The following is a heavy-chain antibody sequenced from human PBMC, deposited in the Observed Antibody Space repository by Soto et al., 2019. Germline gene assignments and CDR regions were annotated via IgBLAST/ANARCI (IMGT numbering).Heavy chain of an antibody. CDR2: ISAYNGNT. CDR1: GYTFTSYA. Sequence: ASAKLSCKASGYTFTSYAISWVRQAPGRGLEWMGWISAYNGNTNYAQNLQGRVTMTIDTSTSTAYMELRSLRSDDTAVYNCARDSPPIASWGQGTLVTVSS. CDR3: ARDSPPIAS. J-gene: IGHJ5*02. V-gene: IGHV1-18*01. D-gene: IGHD3-3*02.